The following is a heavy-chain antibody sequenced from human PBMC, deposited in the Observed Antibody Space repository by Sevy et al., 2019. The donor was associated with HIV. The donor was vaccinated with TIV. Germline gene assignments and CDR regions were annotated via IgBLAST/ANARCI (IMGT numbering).Heavy chain of an antibody. V-gene: IGHV1-18*01. CDR1: GYTFTSYG. Sequence: PGASVKVSCKASGYTFTSYGISWVRQAPGQGLEWMGWISAYNGNTNYAQKLQGRVTMTTDTSTSTAYMELSSLRSEDTAVYYCATLDFWSENPFYGTDVWGQGTTVTVSS. CDR3: ATLDFWSENPFYGTDV. D-gene: IGHD3-3*01. J-gene: IGHJ6*02. CDR2: ISAYNGNT.